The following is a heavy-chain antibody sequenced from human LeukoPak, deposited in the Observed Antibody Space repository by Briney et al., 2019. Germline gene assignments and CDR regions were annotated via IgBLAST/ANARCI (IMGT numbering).Heavy chain of an antibody. V-gene: IGHV1-69*04. CDR2: IIPILGIA. CDR3: ARGIRYSSGWILDY. CDR1: GYTFTSYD. J-gene: IGHJ4*02. Sequence: SVKVSCKASGYTFTSYDLSWVRQAPGQGLEWMGRIIPILGIANYAQKFQGRVTITADKSTSTAYMELSSLRSEDTAVYYCARGIRYSSGWILDYWGQGTLVTVSS. D-gene: IGHD6-19*01.